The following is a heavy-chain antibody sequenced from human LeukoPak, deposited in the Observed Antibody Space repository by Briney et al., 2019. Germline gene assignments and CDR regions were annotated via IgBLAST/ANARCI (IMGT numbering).Heavy chain of an antibody. V-gene: IGHV3-74*01. CDR2: ITSDGSST. D-gene: IGHD3-16*01. CDR3: ARGLGGLDY. Sequence: PGGSLRLSCAASGFIFSSYWMYWVRQAPGRGLVWVAHITSDGSSTTYADPVKGRFTISRDNAKNTLYLQMNSLRADDTAVYYCARGLGGLDYWGQGTLVTVPS. CDR1: GFIFSSYW. J-gene: IGHJ4*02.